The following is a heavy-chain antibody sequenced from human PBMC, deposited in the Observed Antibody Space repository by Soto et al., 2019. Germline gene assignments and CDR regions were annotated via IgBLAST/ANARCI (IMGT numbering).Heavy chain of an antibody. CDR3: ARLYGYCIRNSCHGHYAMDV. D-gene: IGHD2-2*01. V-gene: IGHV4-34*01. Sequence: SETLSLTCAVYGGSFSGYYWSWIRQPPGKGLEWIGEINHSGSTNYNPSLKSRVTISVDTSKNQFSLKLSSVTAADTAVYYCARLYGYCIRNSCHGHYAMDVWGQGTTVTVSS. J-gene: IGHJ6*02. CDR1: GGSFSGYY. CDR2: INHSGST.